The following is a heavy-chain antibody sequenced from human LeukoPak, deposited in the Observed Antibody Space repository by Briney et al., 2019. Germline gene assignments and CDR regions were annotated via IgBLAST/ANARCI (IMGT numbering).Heavy chain of an antibody. V-gene: IGHV1-69*13. J-gene: IGHJ4*02. D-gene: IGHD1-20*01. CDR2: IIPIFGTA. CDR3: ARDSKAYNWNRAYYFDY. Sequence: SVKVSCKASGGAFSSYAISWVRQAPGQGLEWMGGIIPIFGTANYAQKFQGRVTITADESTSTAYMELSSLRSEDTAVYYCARDSKAYNWNRAYYFDYWGQGTLVTVSS. CDR1: GGAFSSYA.